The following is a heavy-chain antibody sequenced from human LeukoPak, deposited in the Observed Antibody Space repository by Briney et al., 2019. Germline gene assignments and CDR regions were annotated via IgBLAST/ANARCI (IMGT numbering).Heavy chain of an antibody. CDR1: GFSLSNYW. J-gene: IGHJ3*01. CDR2: INSDGSRP. CDR3: ARAPPGSVFDF. Sequence: GGSLRLSCAASGFSLSNYWMYWVRQAPGKGLVWVSRINSDGSRPNYAVSVQGRFTISRDNAKNTLYLQVNSLRAEDTAVYLCARAPPGSVFDFWGQGTMVTVSS. V-gene: IGHV3-74*01. D-gene: IGHD5/OR15-5a*01.